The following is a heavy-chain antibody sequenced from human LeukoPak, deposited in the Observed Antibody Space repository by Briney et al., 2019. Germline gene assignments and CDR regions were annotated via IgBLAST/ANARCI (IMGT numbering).Heavy chain of an antibody. CDR3: AKVRAEGVWYFDL. D-gene: IGHD3-16*01. V-gene: IGHV3-23*01. Sequence: GGSLRLSCAASGFTFSNYAMTWVRQAPGKGLEGVSGISDRGAATYYADSVKGRFTISRDNSKNTLYLQMNSLRADDTAVYYCAKVRAEGVWYFDLWGRGTLVTVSS. CDR1: GFTFSNYA. CDR2: ISDRGAAT. J-gene: IGHJ2*01.